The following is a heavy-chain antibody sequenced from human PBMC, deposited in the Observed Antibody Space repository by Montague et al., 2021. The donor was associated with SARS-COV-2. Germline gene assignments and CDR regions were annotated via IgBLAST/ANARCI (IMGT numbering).Heavy chain of an antibody. CDR1: DGSISSSRYH. J-gene: IGHJ4*02. D-gene: IGHD1-26*01. CDR2: IYYTGSS. V-gene: IGHV4-39*01. Sequence: SETLSLTCYVSDGSISSSRYHWGWIRQPPGQALEWIGSIYYTGSSYYNPSLKSRVTLSVATSKNQFSLKLDSVTAADTVVYYCARQYIGSCHFWVQGIQVIVSS. CDR3: ARQYIGSCHF.